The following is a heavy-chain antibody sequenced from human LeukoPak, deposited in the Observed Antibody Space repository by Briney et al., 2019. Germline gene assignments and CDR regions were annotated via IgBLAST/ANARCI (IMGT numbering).Heavy chain of an antibody. CDR2: ISAYNGNT. Sequence: ASVKVSRKASGYTFTSYGISWVRQAPGQGLEWMGWISAYNGNTNYAQKLQGRVTMTTDTSTSTAYMELRSLRSGDTAVYYCARDLSRVVVAATPFDYWGQGTLVTVSS. D-gene: IGHD2-15*01. CDR3: ARDLSRVVVAATPFDY. V-gene: IGHV1-18*01. CDR1: GYTFTSYG. J-gene: IGHJ4*02.